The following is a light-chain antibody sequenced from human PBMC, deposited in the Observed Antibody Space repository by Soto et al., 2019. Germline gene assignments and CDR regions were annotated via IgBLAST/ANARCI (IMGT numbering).Light chain of an antibody. J-gene: IGKJ1*01. CDR3: MQAIHWPWT. Sequence: DVVMTQSPLSLPVIFGQPASISCRSSRSLVHTNGNTYLNWFQQRPGQSPSRLIYMVSNRHSGVPDRFTGSGSVTDFTLKISRVEADDVGVYFCMQAIHWPWTFGQGTKVDVK. CDR2: MVS. CDR1: RSLVHTNGNTY. V-gene: IGKV2-30*02.